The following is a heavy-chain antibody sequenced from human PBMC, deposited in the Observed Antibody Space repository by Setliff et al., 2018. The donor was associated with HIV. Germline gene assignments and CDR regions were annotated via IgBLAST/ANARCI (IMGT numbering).Heavy chain of an antibody. V-gene: IGHV1-24*01. Sequence: ASVKVSCKVSGYTLTELSMHWVRQAPGKVLEWMGGFDPEDGETIYAQKFQGRVTTTEDTSTDTAYMELSSLRSEDTAVYYCATDQISDGSGSYPKSYFDYWGQGTLVTVSS. CDR3: ATDQISDGSGSYPKSYFDY. J-gene: IGHJ4*02. CDR1: GYTLTELS. D-gene: IGHD3-10*01. CDR2: FDPEDGET.